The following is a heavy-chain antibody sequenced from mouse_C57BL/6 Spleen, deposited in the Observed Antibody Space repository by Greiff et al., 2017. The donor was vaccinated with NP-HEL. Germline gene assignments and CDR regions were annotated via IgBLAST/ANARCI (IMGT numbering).Heavy chain of an antibody. J-gene: IGHJ2*01. V-gene: IGHV1-61*01. D-gene: IGHD1-1*01. CDR3: ARGGYYGRRDCDY. CDR2: IYPSDSET. CDR1: GYTFTSYW. Sequence: QVQLQQPGAELVRPGSSVKLSCKASGYTFTSYWMDWVKQRPGQGLEWIGNIYPSDSETHYNQKFKDKATLTVDKSSSTAYMQLSSLTSEDSAVYYCARGGYYGRRDCDYWGQGTTLTVSS.